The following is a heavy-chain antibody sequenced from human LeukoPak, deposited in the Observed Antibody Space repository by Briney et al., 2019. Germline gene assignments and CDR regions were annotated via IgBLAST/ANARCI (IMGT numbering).Heavy chain of an antibody. CDR2: IYYSGRT. V-gene: IGHV4-59*01. Sequence: SETLSLTCTVSGGSISSYYWSWIRQPPGKGLEWIGYIYYSGRTNYNPSLKSRVTISVDTSKNQLSLKLSSVIAADTAVYYCAREGPHYDSSGYYLLDYWGQGTLVTVSS. D-gene: IGHD3-22*01. CDR1: GGSISSYY. CDR3: AREGPHYDSSGYYLLDY. J-gene: IGHJ4*02.